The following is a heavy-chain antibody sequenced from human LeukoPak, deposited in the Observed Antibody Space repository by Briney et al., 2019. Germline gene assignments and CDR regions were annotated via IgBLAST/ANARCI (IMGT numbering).Heavy chain of an antibody. D-gene: IGHD1-26*01. CDR2: VANNERTI. J-gene: IGHJ4*02. V-gene: IGHV3-30*04. Sequence: KPGGSLRLSCVASGFTFTDHSMHWVRQAPGKGLEWVAVVANNERTIFYADSLKGRFTVSRDNSKNTVYLQMNSLRDEDTAFYYCAREKQSGGTSFDFWGQGSLVSVSS. CDR1: GFTFTDHS. CDR3: AREKQSGGTSFDF.